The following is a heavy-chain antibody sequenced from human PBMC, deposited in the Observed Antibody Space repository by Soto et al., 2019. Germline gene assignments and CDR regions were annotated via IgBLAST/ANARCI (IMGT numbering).Heavy chain of an antibody. Sequence: QVQLVQYGAEEKKPGASVKVSCKASGYTFTSHAMHWVRQAPGQRLEWMGWINAGNGNTKYSQKFQGRVTITTDTSASTAYMELSSLRSEDTAVDYCARDGIAAAGPSWFDPWGQGTLVTVPS. D-gene: IGHD6-13*01. J-gene: IGHJ5*02. V-gene: IGHV1-3*05. CDR1: GYTFTSHA. CDR3: ARDGIAAAGPSWFDP. CDR2: INAGNGNT.